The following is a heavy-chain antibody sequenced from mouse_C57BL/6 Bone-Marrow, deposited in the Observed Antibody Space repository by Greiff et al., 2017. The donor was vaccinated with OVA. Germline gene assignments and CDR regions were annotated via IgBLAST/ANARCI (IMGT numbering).Heavy chain of an antibody. Sequence: QVQLQQSGAELVRPGTSVKVSCKASGYAFPNYLIEWVKQRPGQGLEWIGVINPGSGGTNYNEKFKGKATLTADKSSSTAYMQLSSLTSEDSAVYFCARHDYYGSSYYFDYWGQGTTLTVSS. J-gene: IGHJ2*01. V-gene: IGHV1-54*01. CDR2: INPGSGGT. D-gene: IGHD1-1*01. CDR1: GYAFPNYL. CDR3: ARHDYYGSSYYFDY.